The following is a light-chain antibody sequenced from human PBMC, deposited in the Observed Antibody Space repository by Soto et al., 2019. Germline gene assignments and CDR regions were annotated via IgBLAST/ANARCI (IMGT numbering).Light chain of an antibody. J-gene: IGKJ1*01. Sequence: DCQITQSPSSQSESVRDRVTITCQASQDIRNSLNWYQQKPGKAPKLLIYDTSNLETGVPSRFSGSGSGTDFTLTISCLQSEEFATYYCQQYYSYPRTFGQGTKVDIK. CDR2: DTS. V-gene: IGKV1-33*01. CDR3: QQYYSYPRT. CDR1: QDIRNS.